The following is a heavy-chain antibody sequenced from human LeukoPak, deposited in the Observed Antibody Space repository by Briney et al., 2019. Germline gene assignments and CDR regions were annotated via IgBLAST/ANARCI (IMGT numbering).Heavy chain of an antibody. CDR2: ISGSGGST. J-gene: IGHJ4*02. D-gene: IGHD2-2*02. Sequence: PGGSLRLSCAASGFTFSSYAMSWVRQAPGKGLEWVSAISGSGGSTYYADSVKGRFTISRDNSKNTLYLQMNSLRAEDTAVYYCAKDPLIPTPSDCSSTSCYNLSVEDYFDYWGQGTLVTVSS. CDR3: AKDPLIPTPSDCSSTSCYNLSVEDYFDY. CDR1: GFTFSSYA. V-gene: IGHV3-23*01.